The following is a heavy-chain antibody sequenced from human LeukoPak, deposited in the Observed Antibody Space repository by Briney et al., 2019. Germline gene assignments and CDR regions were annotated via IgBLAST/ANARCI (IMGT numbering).Heavy chain of an antibody. D-gene: IGHD3-9*01. Sequence: SVPVSYKPSRGTFRNYGVRWLRQAPGPALQWLAGIIPVFGTANYAPTFQGRVTLTTDESTSSVYMELRAQPSEDTAVYYCAREGYDTLTGTPAEFFDQWGQGSLVTVSS. CDR1: RGTFRNYG. CDR2: IIPVFGTA. V-gene: IGHV1-69*05. J-gene: IGHJ1*01. CDR3: AREGYDTLTGTPAEFFDQ.